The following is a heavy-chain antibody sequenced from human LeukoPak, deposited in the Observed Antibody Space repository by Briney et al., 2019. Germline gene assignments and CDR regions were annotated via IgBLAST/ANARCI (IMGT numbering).Heavy chain of an antibody. CDR2: ISSPGGST. CDR3: AKTRNGYTTEYLQH. J-gene: IGHJ1*01. CDR1: GFIFSSFA. V-gene: IGHV3-23*01. Sequence: PGGSLRLSCTSSGFIFSSFAMSWVRQAPGKGLEWVSTISSPGGSTYYADSVKGRFTISRDNSNNLVYLQMNSLRAGDTAVYYCAKTRNGYTTEYLQHWGQGTLVTVSS. D-gene: IGHD5-24*01.